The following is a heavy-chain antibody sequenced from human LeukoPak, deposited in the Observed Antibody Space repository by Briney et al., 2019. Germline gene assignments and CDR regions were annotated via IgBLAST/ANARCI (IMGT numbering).Heavy chain of an antibody. J-gene: IGHJ4*02. Sequence: GGSLRLSCAASGFTFSNAWMSWVRQAPGKGLEWVGRIKSKTDGGTTDYAAPVKGRFTISRDDSKNTLYLQMNSLKTEDTAVYYCAKGRWELLSPLDYWGQGTLVTVSS. D-gene: IGHD1-26*01. CDR3: AKGRWELLSPLDY. CDR1: GFTFSNAW. V-gene: IGHV3-15*01. CDR2: IKSKTDGGTT.